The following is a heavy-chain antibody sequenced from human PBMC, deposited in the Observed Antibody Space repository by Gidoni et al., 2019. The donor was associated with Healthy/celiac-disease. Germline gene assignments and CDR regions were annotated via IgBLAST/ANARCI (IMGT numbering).Heavy chain of an antibody. Sequence: QLQLQESGPGLVKPSETLSLTCTVSGGSISSSSYYWGWIRQPPGRGLEWIGSIYYSGSTYYNPALKSRVTISVDTSKNQFSLKLSSVTAADTAVYYCARRSYGDYSDTHSNGGSDYWGQGTLVTVSS. CDR1: GGSISSSSYY. CDR2: IYYSGST. J-gene: IGHJ4*02. CDR3: ARRSYGDYSDTHSNGGSDY. D-gene: IGHD4-17*01. V-gene: IGHV4-39*01.